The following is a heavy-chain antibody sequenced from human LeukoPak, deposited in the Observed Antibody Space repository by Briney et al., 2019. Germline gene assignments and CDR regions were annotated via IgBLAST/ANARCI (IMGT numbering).Heavy chain of an antibody. CDR1: GGSISSSSYY. CDR2: IYYSGST. D-gene: IGHD2-15*01. J-gene: IGHJ4*02. V-gene: IGHV4-39*01. Sequence: SETLSLTCTVSGGSISSSSYYWGWIRQPPGKGLEWIGSIYYSGSTYYNPSLKSRVTISVDTSKNQFSLKLSSVTAADTAVYYCARLLCSGGSCYRSNYFDYRGQGTLVTVSS. CDR3: ARLLCSGGSCYRSNYFDY.